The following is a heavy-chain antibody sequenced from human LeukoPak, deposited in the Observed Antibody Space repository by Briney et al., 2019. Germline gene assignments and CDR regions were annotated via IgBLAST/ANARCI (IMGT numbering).Heavy chain of an antibody. CDR1: GFTFSSYS. D-gene: IGHD2-2*01. J-gene: IGHJ6*04. CDR3: ASDLWGYCSSTSCYRYYYYYGMDV. Sequence: GGSLRLSCAASGFTFSSYSMNWVRQAPGKGLEWVSSISSSSSYIYYADSVKGRFTISRDNAKNSLYLQMNSLRAEDTAVYYCASDLWGYCSSTSCYRYYYYYGMDVWGKGTTVTVSS. CDR2: ISSSSSYI. V-gene: IGHV3-21*01.